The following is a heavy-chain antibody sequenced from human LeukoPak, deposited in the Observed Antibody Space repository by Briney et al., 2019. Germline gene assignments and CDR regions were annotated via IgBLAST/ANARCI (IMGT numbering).Heavy chain of an antibody. J-gene: IGHJ4*02. D-gene: IGHD3-22*01. Sequence: TGGSLRFSCSASGFTFSSYPMHWVRQAPGEGLEYVSAINDRGDDTYYADSVKGRFTISRDNSKDSLYLQMSGLRAEDTAVYYCVRAFRFDSGAYYYVDWGQGTLVTVSS. CDR1: GFTFSSYP. CDR2: INDRGDDT. V-gene: IGHV3-64D*09. CDR3: VRAFRFDSGAYYYVD.